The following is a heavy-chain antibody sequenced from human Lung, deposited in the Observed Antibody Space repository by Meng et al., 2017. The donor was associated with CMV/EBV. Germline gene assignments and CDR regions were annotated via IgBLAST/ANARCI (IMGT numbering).Heavy chain of an antibody. V-gene: IGHV1-18*04. Sequence: ASVKVSCKAYGYSFNSYIISWVRQAPGQGLEWMGWVNRYTGDTDYAQQFQERITMTTDTSTTTVYMGLRSLRTDDTAAYYCARISMIRGIIITGWFDPWGQGTLVTVSS. CDR3: ARISMIRGIIITGWFDP. CDR2: VNRYTGDT. D-gene: IGHD3-10*01. CDR1: GYSFNSYI. J-gene: IGHJ5*02.